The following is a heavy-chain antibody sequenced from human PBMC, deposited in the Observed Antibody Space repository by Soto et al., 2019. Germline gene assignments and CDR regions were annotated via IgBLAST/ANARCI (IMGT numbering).Heavy chain of an antibody. CDR3: TRVLYNFWSGYGMDI. Sequence: EQLVQSGAEVKKPGASVTVSCKAFGYTFTSYYIHWVRQAPGQGLEWMGAITPNSGRTTNAQKFQGRVNMTRDTSTSTVFMELSSLRSDDTAIFYCTRVLYNFWSGYGMDIWGQGTTVTVSS. J-gene: IGHJ6*02. CDR1: GYTFTSYY. CDR2: ITPNSGRT. V-gene: IGHV1-46*01. D-gene: IGHD3-3*01.